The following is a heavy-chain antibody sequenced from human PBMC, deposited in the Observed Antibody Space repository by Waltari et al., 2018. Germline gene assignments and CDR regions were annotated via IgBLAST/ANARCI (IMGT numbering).Heavy chain of an antibody. CDR1: GYTLTELS. CDR2: FDPEDGET. J-gene: IGHJ6*02. V-gene: IGHV1-24*01. D-gene: IGHD3-10*01. Sequence: QVQLVQSGAEVKKPGASVKVSCKVSGYTLTELSMHWVRQAPGKGLEWMGGFDPEDGETNYAQKFQGRVTMTEDTSTDTAYMELSSLRSEDTAVYYCARVPMVRGVSHYYYGMDVWGQGTTVTVSS. CDR3: ARVPMVRGVSHYYYGMDV.